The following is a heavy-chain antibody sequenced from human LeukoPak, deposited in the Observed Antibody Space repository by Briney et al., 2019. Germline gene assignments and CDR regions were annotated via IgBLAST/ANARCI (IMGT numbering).Heavy chain of an antibody. CDR2: ISYDGSNK. CDR1: GFTFSSYA. J-gene: IGHJ4*02. Sequence: GSLRLSCAASGFTFSSYAMHWVRQAPGKGLEWVAVISYDGSNKYYADSVKGRFTISRDNSKNTLYLQMNSLRAEDTAEYYCARDRVIDYWGQGTLVTVSS. D-gene: IGHD3-10*01. CDR3: ARDRVIDY. V-gene: IGHV3-30*01.